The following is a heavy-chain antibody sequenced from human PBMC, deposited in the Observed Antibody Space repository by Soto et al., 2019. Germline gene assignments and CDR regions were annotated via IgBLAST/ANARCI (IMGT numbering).Heavy chain of an antibody. CDR3: ARGDYFDSSGYSAFHY. CDR1: GGSISSSNW. V-gene: IGHV4-4*02. J-gene: IGHJ4*02. CDR2: IRHSGNT. D-gene: IGHD3-22*01. Sequence: SETLSLTCAVSGGSISSSNWWSWVRQPPGKGLEWIGEIRHSGNTNYNPSLKSRVTISIDKSKNQVSLRLNSVAAADTAVYYCARGDYFDSSGYSAFHYWGQGTLVTVS.